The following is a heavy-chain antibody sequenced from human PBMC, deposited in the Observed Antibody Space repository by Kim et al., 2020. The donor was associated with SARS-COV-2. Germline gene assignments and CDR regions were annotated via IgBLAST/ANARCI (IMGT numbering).Heavy chain of an antibody. D-gene: IGHD3-16*02. V-gene: IGHV3-23*01. CDR3: AKEGFWGSYRYSFDY. CDR1: GFTFSSYA. CDR2: ISGSGGST. J-gene: IGHJ4*02. Sequence: GGSLRLSCAASGFTFSSYAMSWVRQAPGKGLEWVSAISGSGGSTYYADSVKGRFTISRDNSKNTLYLQMNSLRAEDTAVYYWAKEGFWGSYRYSFDYWGQGTLVTVSS.